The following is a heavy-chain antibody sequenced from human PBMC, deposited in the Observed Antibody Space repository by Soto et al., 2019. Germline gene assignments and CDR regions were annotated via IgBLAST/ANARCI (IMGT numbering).Heavy chain of an antibody. CDR3: GWWLSPY. V-gene: IGHV3-48*02. CDR1: GFTFSSYR. D-gene: IGHD2-8*02. CDR2: ISSSSSTI. Sequence: EVQLVESGGGLVQPGGSLRLSCAASGFTFSSYRMNWVRQAPGKGLEWLSYISSSSSTIYYADSVKGRFSISRDNAKNSLYLQMDGREDEDTAVYYCGWWLSPYWGQGTLVTVSS. J-gene: IGHJ4*02.